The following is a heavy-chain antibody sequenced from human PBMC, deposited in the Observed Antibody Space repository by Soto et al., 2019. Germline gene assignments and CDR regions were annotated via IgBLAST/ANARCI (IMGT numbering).Heavy chain of an antibody. CDR3: AKSATFWGYSDSSGEGGDV. J-gene: IGHJ6*02. CDR2: IYYSGST. CDR1: GGSIGSGYY. D-gene: IGHD3-22*01. V-gene: IGHV4-31*03. Sequence: SETLSLTCTVSGGSIGSGYYWSWIRQRPGKGLEWIGYIYYSGSTFYNPSLKSRVTISLDMSKNQFSLNLDSVTAADTAVYYCAKSATFWGYSDSSGEGGDVWGQGTTVTVSS.